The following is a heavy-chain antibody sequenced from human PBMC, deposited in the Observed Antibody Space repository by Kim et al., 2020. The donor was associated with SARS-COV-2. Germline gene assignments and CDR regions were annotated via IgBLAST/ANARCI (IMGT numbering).Heavy chain of an antibody. V-gene: IGHV3-33*05. J-gene: IGHJ4*02. CDR2: ISYDGSNK. CDR1: GFTFSSYG. CDR3: ARGGGLLWFGELGY. D-gene: IGHD3-10*01. Sequence: GGSLRLSCAASGFTFSSYGMHWVRQAPGKGLEWVAVISYDGSNKYYADSVKGRFTISRDNSKNTLYLQMNSLRAEDTAVYYCARGGGLLWFGELGYWGQG.